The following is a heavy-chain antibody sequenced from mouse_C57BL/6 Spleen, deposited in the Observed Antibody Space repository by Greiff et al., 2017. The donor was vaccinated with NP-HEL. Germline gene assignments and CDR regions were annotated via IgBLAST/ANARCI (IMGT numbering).Heavy chain of an antibody. J-gene: IGHJ1*03. D-gene: IGHD1-1*01. CDR2: IDPSDSYT. Sequence: QVQLQQPGAELVMPGASVKLSCKASGYTFTSYWMHWVKQRPGQGLEWIGEIDPSDSYTNYNQKFKGKSTLTVDKSSSTAYMQLSSLTSEDSAVYYCARRRTVVAWYFDVWGTGTTVTVSS. CDR3: ARRRTVVAWYFDV. V-gene: IGHV1-69*01. CDR1: GYTFTSYW.